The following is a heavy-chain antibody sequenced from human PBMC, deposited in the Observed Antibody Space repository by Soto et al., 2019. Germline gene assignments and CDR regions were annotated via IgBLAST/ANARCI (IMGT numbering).Heavy chain of an antibody. V-gene: IGHV4-39*01. D-gene: IGHD2-15*01. Sequence: QLQLQESGPGLVKPSETLSLTCTVSGGSISSSSYYWGWIRQPPGKGLEWIGSIYYSGSTYYNPSLKSRVTISVDTSKNQFSLKLSSVTAADTAVYYCARGRRCSGGSCYHNIDYWGQGTLVTVSS. CDR2: IYYSGST. J-gene: IGHJ4*02. CDR3: ARGRRCSGGSCYHNIDY. CDR1: GGSISSSSYY.